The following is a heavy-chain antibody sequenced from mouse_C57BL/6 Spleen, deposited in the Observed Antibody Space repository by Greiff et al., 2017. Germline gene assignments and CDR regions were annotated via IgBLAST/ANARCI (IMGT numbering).Heavy chain of an antibody. V-gene: IGHV3-1*01. J-gene: IGHJ2*01. Sequence: EVHLVESGPGMVKPSQSLSLTCTVTGYSITSGYDWHWIRHFPGNKLEWMGYISYSGSTNYNPSLKSRISITHDTSKNHFFLKLNSVTTEDTATYYCARGDGYLYFDYWGQGTTLTVSS. CDR3: ARGDGYLYFDY. D-gene: IGHD2-3*01. CDR2: ISYSGST. CDR1: GYSITSGYD.